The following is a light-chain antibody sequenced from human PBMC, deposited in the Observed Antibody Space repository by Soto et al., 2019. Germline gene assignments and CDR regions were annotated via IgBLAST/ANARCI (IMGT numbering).Light chain of an antibody. CDR3: QQYNNWPPWT. V-gene: IGKV3-20*01. J-gene: IGKJ1*01. Sequence: IVLTQAPGTLSLSPGERATLSCRASQSVSRYLTWYQQKPGQGPRVLIYGASSRATGIPDRFSGSGSGTDFTLTINRLEPEDFAVYYCQQYNNWPPWTFGQGTKVDIK. CDR1: QSVSRY. CDR2: GAS.